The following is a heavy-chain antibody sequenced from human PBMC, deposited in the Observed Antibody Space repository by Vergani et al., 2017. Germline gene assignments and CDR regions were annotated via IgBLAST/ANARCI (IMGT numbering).Heavy chain of an antibody. J-gene: IGHJ4*02. Sequence: QLQLQESGPGLVKPSQTLSLTCTVSGGSISSGSYYWSWIRQHPGKGLEWIGYIYYSGSTYYNPSLKSRVTISVDTSKNQFSLKLSSVTAADTAVYYCARDKADGDYRLADYWGQGTLVTVSS. D-gene: IGHD4-17*01. CDR1: GGSISSGSYY. CDR3: ARDKADGDYRLADY. V-gene: IGHV4-31*03. CDR2: IYYSGST.